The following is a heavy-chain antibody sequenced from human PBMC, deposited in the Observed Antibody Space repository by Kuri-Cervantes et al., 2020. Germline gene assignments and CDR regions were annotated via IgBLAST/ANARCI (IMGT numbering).Heavy chain of an antibody. J-gene: IGHJ4*02. CDR3: ARHPSGWYYFDY. Sequence: SQTLSLTCVISGDSVSSYTAAWNWIRQSPSRGFEWLGRTYYRSKWYNDYAVSVKSRITINSDTSKNQLSLQLNSVTPEDTAVYYCARHPSGWYYFDYWGQGTLVTVSS. CDR2: TYYRSKWYN. D-gene: IGHD6-19*01. V-gene: IGHV6-1*01. CDR1: GDSVSSYTAA.